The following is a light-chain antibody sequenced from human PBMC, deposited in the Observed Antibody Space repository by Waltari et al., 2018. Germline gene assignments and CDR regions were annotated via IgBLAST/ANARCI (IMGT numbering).Light chain of an antibody. J-gene: IGKJ2*01. V-gene: IGKV3-11*01. Sequence: EIVLTQSPATLSLSRGERATLACRASQSVNTYLAWYQQKPGRAPRLLIYDASNRATGIPARFSGSGSGTDFTLTISSLDPEDFAVYYCQQRSNWYTFGQGTKLEIK. CDR2: DAS. CDR1: QSVNTY. CDR3: QQRSNWYT.